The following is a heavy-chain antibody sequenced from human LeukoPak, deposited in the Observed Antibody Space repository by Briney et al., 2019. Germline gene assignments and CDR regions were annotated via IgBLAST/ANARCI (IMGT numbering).Heavy chain of an antibody. Sequence: SETLSLTCTVSGGSISSSSYYWGWIRQPAGKGLEWIGRVYMSGSTNYNPSLKSRAIISIDTSNNHFSLKLSSVTAADTAMYFCARGVGSTSRAFDIWGQGTMVTVSS. CDR1: GGSISSSSYY. D-gene: IGHD1-26*01. CDR3: ARGVGSTSRAFDI. V-gene: IGHV4-61*02. J-gene: IGHJ3*02. CDR2: VYMSGST.